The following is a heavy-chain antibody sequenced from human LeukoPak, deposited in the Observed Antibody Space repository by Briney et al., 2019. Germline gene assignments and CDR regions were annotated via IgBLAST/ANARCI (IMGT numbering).Heavy chain of an antibody. CDR2: IHLNGIT. CDR3: ARVISSAWRQNDL. V-gene: IGHV4-4*02. J-gene: IGHJ5*02. D-gene: IGHD3-22*01. CDR1: GDSITSYAW. Sequence: NPSQTLSLTCSVSGDSITSYAWWSWVRQPPGKGLEWIGEIHLNGITNYNPSLKSRVTMSIDKSNNQFSLNLSSVTAADTAVYYCARVISSAWRQNDLWGQGTLVTV.